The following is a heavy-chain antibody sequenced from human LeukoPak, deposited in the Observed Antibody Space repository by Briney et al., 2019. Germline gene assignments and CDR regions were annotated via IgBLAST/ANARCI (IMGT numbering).Heavy chain of an antibody. J-gene: IGHJ5*02. CDR3: ARDVVLVAARSRGWFDP. V-gene: IGHV4-34*01. Sequence: GSLRLSCAASGFTFSDYIMSWIRQPAGKGLEWIGEINQSGHTNYNPSLKSRVTMSLDTSTNQFSLRLASVTAADTAVYYCARDVVLVAARSRGWFDPWGQGILVTVSS. CDR1: GFTFSDYI. CDR2: INQSGHT. D-gene: IGHD2-15*01.